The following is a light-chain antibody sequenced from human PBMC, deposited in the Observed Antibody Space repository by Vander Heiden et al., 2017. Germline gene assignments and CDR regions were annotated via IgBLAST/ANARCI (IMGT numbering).Light chain of an antibody. J-gene: IGLJ2*01. CDR2: DNN. Sequence: QSVLTQPPSVSAAPGHKVPIPCSGSNSIVGNNYVDWYQHLPGTAPKLLIYDNNKRPSGIPDRFSGSKSGTSATLGVTGLQTGDEADYDCGTWDSSLSAVVFGGGSKLTVL. CDR1: NSIVGNNY. V-gene: IGLV1-51*01. CDR3: GTWDSSLSAVV.